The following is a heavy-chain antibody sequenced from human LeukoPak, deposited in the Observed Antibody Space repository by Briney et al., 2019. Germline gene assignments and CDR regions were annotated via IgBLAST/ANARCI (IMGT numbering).Heavy chain of an antibody. J-gene: IGHJ4*02. Sequence: ASVKVSCKASGYTFTSYYMHWVRQAPGQGLEWMGIINPSGGSTSYAQKFQGRVTMTRGTSTSTVYMELSSLRAEDTAVYYCAKPILHTMVREPFDYWGQGTLVTVSS. CDR3: AKPILHTMVREPFDY. CDR2: INPSGGST. V-gene: IGHV1-46*01. CDR1: GYTFTSYY. D-gene: IGHD3-10*01.